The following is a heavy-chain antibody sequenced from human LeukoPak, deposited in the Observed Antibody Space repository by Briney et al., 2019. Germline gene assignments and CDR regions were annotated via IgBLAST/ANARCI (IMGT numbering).Heavy chain of an antibody. CDR3: AKDGFGSNDYHVFDN. Sequence: PGGSLRLSCGASGFTFSSFGMHWVRQAPGKGLEWVAVIWYDGSDKSYADSVKGRFTISRDNSRNTLYLQMNSLRPEDTAVYYCAKDGFGSNDYHVFDNWGQGTMVTVSS. CDR1: GFTFSSFG. V-gene: IGHV3-30*02. CDR2: IWYDGSDK. J-gene: IGHJ3*02. D-gene: IGHD3-16*01.